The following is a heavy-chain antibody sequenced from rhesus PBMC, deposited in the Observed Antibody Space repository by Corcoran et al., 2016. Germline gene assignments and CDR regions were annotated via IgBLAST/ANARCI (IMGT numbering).Heavy chain of an antibody. V-gene: IGHV4-173*01. J-gene: IGHJ6*01. Sequence: QLQLQESGPGLMKPSETLSLTCAVSGGSISGNYGSWIRQPPGKGLEWIGRISGSGGSTDHNPSLNSRVTSSTDTSKNQVSLKLSSVTAADTAVYYCARGTGLYGLDSWGQGVVVTVSS. D-gene: IGHD2-15*01. CDR2: ISGSGGST. CDR1: GGSISGNY. CDR3: ARGTGLYGLDS.